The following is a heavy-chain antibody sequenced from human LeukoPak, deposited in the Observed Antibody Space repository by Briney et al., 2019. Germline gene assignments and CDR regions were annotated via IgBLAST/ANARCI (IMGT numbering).Heavy chain of an antibody. Sequence: GGSLRFSCAASGFTFSDYWMSWVRQAPGNGLEWVANIKQDGSDKYYVDSVKGRFTISRDNAKNSLYLQMNSLRAEDTAVYYCARDSYDSGSYYNHWGQGTLVTVSS. D-gene: IGHD3-10*01. J-gene: IGHJ5*02. CDR3: ARDSYDSGSYYNH. CDR2: IKQDGSDK. V-gene: IGHV3-7*03. CDR1: GFTFSDYW.